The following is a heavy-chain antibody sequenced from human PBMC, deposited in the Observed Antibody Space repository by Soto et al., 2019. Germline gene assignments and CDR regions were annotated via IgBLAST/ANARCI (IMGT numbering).Heavy chain of an antibody. CDR2: IYYSGST. V-gene: IGHV4-31*03. J-gene: IGHJ4*02. CDR3: ARLPYNWNTGVDY. Sequence: PSETLSLTCTFSGGSISSGGYYWSWIRQHPGKGLEWIGYIYYSGSTYYNPSLKSRVTISVDTSKNQFSLKLSSVTAADTAVYYCARLPYNWNTGVDYWGQGTLVTVSS. D-gene: IGHD1-20*01. CDR1: GGSISSGGYY.